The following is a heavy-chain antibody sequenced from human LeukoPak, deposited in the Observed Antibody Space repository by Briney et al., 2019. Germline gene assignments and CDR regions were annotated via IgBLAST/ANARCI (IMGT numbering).Heavy chain of an antibody. CDR3: ASDSDGNFDY. D-gene: IGHD5-24*01. J-gene: IGHJ4*02. CDR2: INTNTGNP. V-gene: IGHV7-4-1*02. CDR1: GYTFTSYA. Sequence: AASVKVSFKASGYTFTSYAMNWVRQAPGQGLEWMGWINTNTGNPTYAQGFTGRFVFSLDTSVSTAYLQISSLKAEDTAVYYCASDSDGNFDYWGQGTLVTVSS.